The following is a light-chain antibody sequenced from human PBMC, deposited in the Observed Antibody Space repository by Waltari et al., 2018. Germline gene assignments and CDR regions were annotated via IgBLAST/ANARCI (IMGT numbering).Light chain of an antibody. CDR2: RVS. CDR1: QSLVHSDGNTH. V-gene: IGKV2-30*02. Sequence: DVVMTQSPLSLSVPIGLAASISCKARQSLVHSDGNTHLNWFHQRPGQSPRRLIYRVSNRDSGVPDRFSGSGSGTDFTLKINKVEAEDVGIYYCMQGTHWPYTFGQGTKLDIK. CDR3: MQGTHWPYT. J-gene: IGKJ2*01.